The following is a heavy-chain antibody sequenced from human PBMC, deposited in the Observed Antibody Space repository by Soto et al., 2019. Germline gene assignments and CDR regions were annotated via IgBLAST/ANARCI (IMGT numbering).Heavy chain of an antibody. D-gene: IGHD6-6*01. CDR1: GDSIIGIYH. Sequence: SETLSLTCAVSGDSIIGIYHWAWIRQPPGRSLEWIASIFHTGTTYYTPSLKSRVTISVDTSKNQFSLKLSSVTAADTAVYYCARSGGSSSTSGWFDPWGQGTLVTVSS. V-gene: IGHV4-38-2*01. CDR3: ARSGGSSSTSGWFDP. J-gene: IGHJ5*02. CDR2: IFHTGTT.